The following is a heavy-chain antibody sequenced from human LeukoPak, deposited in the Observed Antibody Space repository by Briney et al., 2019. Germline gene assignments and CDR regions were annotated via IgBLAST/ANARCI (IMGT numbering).Heavy chain of an antibody. D-gene: IGHD3-10*02. J-gene: IGHJ6*04. V-gene: IGHV3-74*01. CDR1: GFTFSRYW. Sequence: GGSLRLSCAASGFTFSRYWMHWVRQAPGKGLVWVSRINSDGSGTSYADSVKGRFTISRDNAKNSLYLQMNSLRAEDTAVYYCAELGITMIGGVWGKGTTVTISS. CDR3: AELGITMIGGV. CDR2: INSDGSGT.